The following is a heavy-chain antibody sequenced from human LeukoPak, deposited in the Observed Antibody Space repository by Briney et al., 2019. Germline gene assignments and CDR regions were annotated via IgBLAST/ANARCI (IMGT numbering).Heavy chain of an antibody. J-gene: IGHJ4*02. V-gene: IGHV4-4*08. CDR3: ARDNHYDFWSGYYPLYYFDY. D-gene: IGHD3-3*01. Sequence: SETLSLTCGVFGGTISTYFWSWIRQPPGKGLEWIGHVSSSGNTIFNPSLKSRVTISADTSKDQISLNLISVTAADTAVYYCARDNHYDFWSGYYPLYYFDYWGQGTLVTVSS. CDR2: VSSSGNT. CDR1: GGTISTYF.